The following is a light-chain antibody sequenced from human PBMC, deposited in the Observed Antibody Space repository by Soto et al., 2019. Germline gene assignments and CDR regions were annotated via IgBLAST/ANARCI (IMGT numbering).Light chain of an antibody. Sequence: EVVMTQSPATLSVSPGERATLSCRASQSVNANLAWYQQKPGQAPRLLIHGASNRATGIPARFSGSGFGTAFILTLSSPQSEDFAVYYCQQYNTWLWTFGQGTKVEI. CDR2: GAS. CDR3: QQYNTWLWT. J-gene: IGKJ1*01. CDR1: QSVNAN. V-gene: IGKV3-15*01.